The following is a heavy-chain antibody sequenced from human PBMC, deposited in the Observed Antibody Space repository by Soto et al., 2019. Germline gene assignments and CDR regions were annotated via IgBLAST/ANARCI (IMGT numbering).Heavy chain of an antibody. J-gene: IGHJ4*02. D-gene: IGHD6-13*01. CDR1: GGSISRGGYF. Sequence: QVQLQESGPGLVKPSQTLSLTCTVSGGSISRGGYFWSWIRQHPGKGLEWIGYIYHTGSTYYNPSLKSRVTISLDTSKNQFSLRLTSVTAADTAVYYCARLRIPAAVSSWGQGTLVTVSS. V-gene: IGHV4-31*03. CDR2: IYHTGST. CDR3: ARLRIPAAVSS.